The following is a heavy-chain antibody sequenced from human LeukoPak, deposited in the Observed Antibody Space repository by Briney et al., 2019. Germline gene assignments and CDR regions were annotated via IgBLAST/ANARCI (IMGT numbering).Heavy chain of an antibody. CDR1: AFTFSSYS. CDR3: TTALSPKVGYCSNGVCHKYFDY. J-gene: IGHJ4*02. CDR2: ISSSSRI. V-gene: IGHV3-21*03. D-gene: IGHD2-8*01. Sequence: GGSLRLSCEASAFTFSSYSMNWVRQAPGKGLEWVSSISSSSRIYYADSVKGRFAISRDNAKNSLYLQMNSLKTEDTAVYYCTTALSPKVGYCSNGVCHKYFDYWGQGTLLTVSS.